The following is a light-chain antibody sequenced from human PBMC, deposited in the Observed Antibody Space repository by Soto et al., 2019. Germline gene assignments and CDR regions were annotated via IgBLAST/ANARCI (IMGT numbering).Light chain of an antibody. V-gene: IGKV1-5*03. CDR1: QSINSW. CDR2: KTS. Sequence: DIQMTQSPSTLSASVGDRVTITCRASQSINSWLAWYQQKPGKAPKLLIYKTSGLESGVPSRFSGSGSGTEFTLTISSLQPDDFATYYCQQYNNSPWTFGQGTKVEIK. CDR3: QQYNNSPWT. J-gene: IGKJ1*01.